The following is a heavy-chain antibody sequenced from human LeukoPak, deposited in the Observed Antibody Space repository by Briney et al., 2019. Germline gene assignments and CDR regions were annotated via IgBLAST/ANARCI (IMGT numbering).Heavy chain of an antibody. CDR3: AKESRRGAISMIVVVTRTYFEY. J-gene: IGHJ4*02. CDR2: ISPSGGIT. D-gene: IGHD3-22*01. V-gene: IGHV3-23*01. CDR1: GFTFSSHG. Sequence: GGSLRLSCAASGFTFSSHGMNWVRQAPGKGLEWVSGISPSGGITYYTDSVKGRFTISRDNSKNTLYLQMNSLRAEDTAVYYCAKESRRGAISMIVVVTRTYFEYWGQGTLVTVSS.